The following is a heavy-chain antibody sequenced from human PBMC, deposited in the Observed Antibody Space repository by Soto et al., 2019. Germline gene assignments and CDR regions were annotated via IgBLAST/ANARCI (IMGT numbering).Heavy chain of an antibody. V-gene: IGHV3-20*04. CDR2: INWNGGST. Sequence: SGGSLRLSCAASGFTFDDYGMSWVRQAPGKGLEWVSGINWNGGSTGYADSVKGRFTISRDNAKNSLYLQMNSLRAEDTALYYCARSWYYDFWSGYYGPYYYYGMDVWGQGTTVTVSS. D-gene: IGHD3-3*01. CDR3: ARSWYYDFWSGYYGPYYYYGMDV. J-gene: IGHJ6*02. CDR1: GFTFDDYG.